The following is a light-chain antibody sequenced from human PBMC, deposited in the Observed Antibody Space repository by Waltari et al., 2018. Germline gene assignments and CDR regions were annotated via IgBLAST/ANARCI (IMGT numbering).Light chain of an antibody. CDR1: SSDVGAYNF. Sequence: QSALTQPPSASGSPGQSVAIPCTGTSSDVGAYNFVSWYQQHPGRAPKLIIYEVNERPSGVSDRFSGSKSGNTATLTVSRLQAEDEADFYCSSYAGNNNYVFGTGTKVTVL. V-gene: IGLV2-8*01. J-gene: IGLJ1*01. CDR3: SSYAGNNNYV. CDR2: EVN.